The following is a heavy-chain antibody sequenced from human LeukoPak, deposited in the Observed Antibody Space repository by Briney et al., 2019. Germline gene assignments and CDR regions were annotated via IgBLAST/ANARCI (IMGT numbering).Heavy chain of an antibody. CDR3: ARVFAAVGGYYFDY. CDR1: GFTFSSYA. J-gene: IGHJ4*02. CDR2: ISYDGSNK. D-gene: IGHD6-13*01. V-gene: IGHV3-30*04. Sequence: GGSLRLSCAASGFTFSSYAMHWVRQAPGKGLEWVAVISYDGSNKYYADSVKGRFTISRDNSKNTLYLQMNSLRAEDTAVYYCARVFAAVGGYYFDYWGQGTLVTVSS.